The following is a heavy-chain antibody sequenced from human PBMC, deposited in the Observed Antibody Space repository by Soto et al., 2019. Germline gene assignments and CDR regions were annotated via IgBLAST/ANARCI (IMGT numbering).Heavy chain of an antibody. D-gene: IGHD3-22*01. CDR1: GFTFSLYS. V-gene: IGHV3-21*01. CDR3: VRARSTDSRPDY. CDR2: ITSSSSYI. Sequence: GGSLRLSCAASGFTFSLYSMIWVRQAPGKGLEWVASITSSSSYIYYEDSLKGRFTISRDNTKNSLFLQLDSLRAEDTAVYFCVRARSTDSRPDYWGQGTLVTVSS. J-gene: IGHJ4*02.